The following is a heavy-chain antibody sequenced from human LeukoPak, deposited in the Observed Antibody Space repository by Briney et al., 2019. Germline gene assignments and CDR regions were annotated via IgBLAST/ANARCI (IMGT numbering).Heavy chain of an antibody. Sequence: GGSLRLSCAASGFTVSSNYMSWIRQAPGKGLEWVSVIYSGGSTYYADSVKGRFTISRDNSKNTLFLQMNSQRDEDTAVYYCASGFSSSPYFDYWGQGTLVTVSS. D-gene: IGHD6-6*01. CDR3: ASGFSSSPYFDY. CDR1: GFTVSSNY. CDR2: IYSGGST. J-gene: IGHJ4*02. V-gene: IGHV3-66*01.